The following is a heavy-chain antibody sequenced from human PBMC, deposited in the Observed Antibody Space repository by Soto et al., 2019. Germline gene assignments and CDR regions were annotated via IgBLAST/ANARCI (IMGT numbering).Heavy chain of an antibody. J-gene: IGHJ5*02. CDR1: GGTFSSYA. D-gene: IGHD3-10*01. Sequence: QVQLVQSGAEVKKPGSSVKVSCKASGGTFSSYAISWVRQAPGQGLEWMGGIIPIFGTANYAQKLQGRVTITADESTSRAYMELSSLRSEDTAVYYCACSITMVRGDNWFDPCGQGTMVTVSS. CDR3: ACSITMVRGDNWFDP. V-gene: IGHV1-69*12. CDR2: IIPIFGTA.